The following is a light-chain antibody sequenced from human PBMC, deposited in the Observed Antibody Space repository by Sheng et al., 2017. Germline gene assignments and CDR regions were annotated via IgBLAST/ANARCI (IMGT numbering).Light chain of an antibody. J-gene: IGKJ1*01. CDR3: HQYVHSPQT. V-gene: IGKV3-20*01. Sequence: ETVLTQSPGTLSLSPGERATLSCRASQSVSSNYLAWYQHKPGQAPRLLIYGASSRASGIPDRFSGSGSGTDFTLTISRLEPEDFAVYYCHQYVHSPQTFGQGTKVEI. CDR2: GAS. CDR1: QSVSSNY.